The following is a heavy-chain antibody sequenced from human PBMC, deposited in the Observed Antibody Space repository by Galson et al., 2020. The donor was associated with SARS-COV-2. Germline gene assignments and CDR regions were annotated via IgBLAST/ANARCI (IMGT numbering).Heavy chain of an antibody. CDR2: INPNIGGT. V-gene: IGHV1-2*02. CDR1: GYTFTDDD. D-gene: IGHD3-22*01. CDR3: ASARGPDYYDSSCYVDE. Sequence: ASVNVSCKASGYTFTDDDMHWVRQSPRQELEWMGWINPNIGGTNHAQTFQCRVTMTRDTSISTAYMALSRLRSDDTAVYYCASARGPDYYDSSCYVDEWGQGTLVTVSA. J-gene: IGHJ1*01.